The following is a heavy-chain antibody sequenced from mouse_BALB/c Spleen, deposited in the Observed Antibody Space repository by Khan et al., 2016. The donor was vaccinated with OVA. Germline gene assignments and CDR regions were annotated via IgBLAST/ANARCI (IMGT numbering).Heavy chain of an antibody. V-gene: IGHV1S137*01. D-gene: IGHD1-3*01. CDR2: ISTYYGDA. J-gene: IGHJ3*01. Sequence: QVQLQQPGAELVRPGVSVKISCKGSGYTFTDYAMHWVKQSHAKSLEWIGVISTYYGDADYNQKFKGTATLTVDKSSSTAYMELARLASEYSAIYYWARGSGNSRFAYWGQGTLVTVSA. CDR1: GYTFTDYA. CDR3: ARGSGNSRFAY.